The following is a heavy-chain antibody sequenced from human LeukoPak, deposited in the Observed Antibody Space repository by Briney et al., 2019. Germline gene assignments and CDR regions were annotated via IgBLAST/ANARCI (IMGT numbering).Heavy chain of an antibody. CDR3: ARGDWAPFDY. CDR1: GFTFSDYW. V-gene: IGHV3-7*01. D-gene: IGHD2-21*02. J-gene: IGHJ4*02. CDR2: IDQDGSSE. Sequence: GGSLRLSCAASGFTFSDYWMNWVRQAPGKGLEWVANIDQDGSSEYYVGSVQGRFTISRDNAKNSLYLQMNSLRAEVTAVYYCARGDWAPFDYWGQGSLLTVSS.